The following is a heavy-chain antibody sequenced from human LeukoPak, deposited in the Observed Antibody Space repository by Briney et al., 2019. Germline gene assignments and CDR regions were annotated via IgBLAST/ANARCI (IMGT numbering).Heavy chain of an antibody. CDR2: INHSGST. CDR1: GGSFSGYY. Sequence: SETLSLTCAVYGGSFSGYYWSWIRQPPGKGLEWIGEINHSGSTNYNPSLKSRVTISVDTSKNQFSLKLSSVTAADTAVYYCATSAKYSSSWYGRGFRSYYFDYWGQGTLVTVSS. V-gene: IGHV4-34*01. J-gene: IGHJ4*02. CDR3: ATSAKYSSSWYGRGFRSYYFDY. D-gene: IGHD6-13*01.